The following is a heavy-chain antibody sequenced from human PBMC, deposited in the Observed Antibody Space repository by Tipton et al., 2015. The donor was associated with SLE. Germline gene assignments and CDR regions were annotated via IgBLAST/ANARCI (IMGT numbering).Heavy chain of an antibody. Sequence: TLSLTCAISGGSFSGYYWSWIRQPPGKGLEWIGYIGHSGSTNYNPSLNSRVTMSIDTSKNQFSLKLTSVTAADTAVYYCARQLGWGDPFAFDYWGQGTLVTVSP. CDR1: GGSFSGYY. J-gene: IGHJ4*02. V-gene: IGHV4-59*08. CDR3: ARQLGWGDPFAFDY. D-gene: IGHD2-21*02. CDR2: IGHSGST.